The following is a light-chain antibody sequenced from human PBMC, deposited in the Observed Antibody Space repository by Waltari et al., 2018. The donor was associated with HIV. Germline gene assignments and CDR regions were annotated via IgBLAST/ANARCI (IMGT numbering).Light chain of an antibody. CDR2: EVS. V-gene: IGLV2-8*01. CDR1: SSDAGGYNY. J-gene: IGLJ3*02. Sequence: QSALTQPPSASGSPGQSVTISCTGTSSDAGGYNYVSWYQQHPAKAPKLMIYEVSKRPSGVPDRFSGSKSGNTAALTVSGLQAEDEADYYCSSYAGSNNLVFGGGTKLTVL. CDR3: SSYAGSNNLV.